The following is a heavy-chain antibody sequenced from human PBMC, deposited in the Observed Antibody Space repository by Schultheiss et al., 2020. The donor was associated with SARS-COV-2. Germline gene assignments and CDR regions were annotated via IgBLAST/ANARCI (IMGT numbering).Heavy chain of an antibody. D-gene: IGHD6-13*01. CDR2: IYSGGST. CDR1: GFSFSRSG. V-gene: IGHV3-53*01. CDR3: ARDRYSSSWYGGDFDY. J-gene: IGHJ4*02. Sequence: SCAASGFSFSRSGMSWVRQAPGKGLDWVSVIYSGGSTYYADSVKGRFTISRDNAKNSVHLEMNSLRVEDTAVYYCARDRYSSSWYGGDFDYWGQGTLVTVSS.